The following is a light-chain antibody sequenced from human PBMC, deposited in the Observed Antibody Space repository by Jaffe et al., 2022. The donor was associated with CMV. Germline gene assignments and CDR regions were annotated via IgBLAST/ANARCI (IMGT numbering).Light chain of an antibody. CDR1: QSISSY. V-gene: IGKV1-39*01. CDR2: AAS. J-gene: IGKJ4*01. CDR3: QQSYNTPLT. Sequence: DIQMTQSPSSLSASVGDRVTITCRASQSISSYLNWYQQKPGKAPHLLMYAASSLQSGVPSRFSGSGSGTDFTLTISSLQPEDFATYYCQQSYNTPLTFGGGTKVEIK.